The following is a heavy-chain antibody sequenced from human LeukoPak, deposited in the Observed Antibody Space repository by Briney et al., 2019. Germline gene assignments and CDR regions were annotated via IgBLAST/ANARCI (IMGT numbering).Heavy chain of an antibody. V-gene: IGHV3-23*01. CDR1: GFTFSSYA. CDR3: ARGPVVVTARSGEFDY. CDR2: ISGSGGST. Sequence: GGSLRLSCAASGFTFSSYAMSWVRQAPGKGLEWVSAISGSGGSTYYADSVKGRFTISRDNSKNTLYLQMNSLRAEDTAVYYCARGPVVVTARSGEFDYWGQGTLVTVSS. J-gene: IGHJ4*02. D-gene: IGHD2-21*02.